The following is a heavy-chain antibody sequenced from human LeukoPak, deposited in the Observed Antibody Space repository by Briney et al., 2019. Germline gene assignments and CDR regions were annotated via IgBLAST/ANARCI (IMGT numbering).Heavy chain of an antibody. J-gene: IGHJ4*02. CDR1: GYSISSGHY. D-gene: IGHD2-8*01. V-gene: IGHV4-38-2*02. Sequence: PSETLSLTCAVSGYSISSGHYWGWIRPSPGKGLEWIGSIYPSGSTHHNPSFESRVTTSVDTSKNQFSLKLTFVTAADTAVYYCARDNNGRFDYWGQGTLVTVSS. CDR3: ARDNNGRFDY. CDR2: IYPSGST.